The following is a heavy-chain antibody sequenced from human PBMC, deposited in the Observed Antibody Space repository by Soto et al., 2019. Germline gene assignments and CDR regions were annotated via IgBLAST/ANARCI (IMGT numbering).Heavy chain of an antibody. J-gene: IGHJ4*02. Sequence: EASVKVSCKASGYTFTGYYMHWVRQAPGQGLEWMGWINPNSGGTNYAQKFQGWVTMTRDTSISTAYMELSRLRSDDTAVYYCARGPYIHYYDSSGYYALDYWGQGTLVTVSS. CDR2: INPNSGGT. CDR1: GYTFTGYY. D-gene: IGHD3-22*01. V-gene: IGHV1-2*04. CDR3: ARGPYIHYYDSSGYYALDY.